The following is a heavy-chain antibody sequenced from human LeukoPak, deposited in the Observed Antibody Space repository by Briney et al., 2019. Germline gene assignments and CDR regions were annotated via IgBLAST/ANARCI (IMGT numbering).Heavy chain of an antibody. CDR3: ARRVVRGPYNWFDP. D-gene: IGHD3-10*01. Sequence: SETLSLTCTVSGGSISSYYWSWIRQPPGKGLEWIGYIYYSGSTNYNPSLKSRVTISVDTSKNQFSLKLSSVTAADTAVYYCARRVVRGPYNWFDPWGQGTLVTVSS. V-gene: IGHV4-59*08. CDR1: GGSISSYY. CDR2: IYYSGST. J-gene: IGHJ5*02.